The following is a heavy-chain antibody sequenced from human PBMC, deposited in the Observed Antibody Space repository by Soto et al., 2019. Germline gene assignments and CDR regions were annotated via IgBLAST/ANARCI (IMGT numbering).Heavy chain of an antibody. CDR1: GFTFSSYA. D-gene: IGHD2-15*01. CDR3: AKGPGGVEGVDY. Sequence: EVQLLESGGGLVQPGGSLRLSCAASGFTFSSYAMSWVRQAPGKGLEWVSAISGSGGSTYYADSVKGRFTISRDNSKNTLYLQMNSLRAEDTAVYYGAKGPGGVEGVDYWGQGTLVTVSS. CDR2: ISGSGGST. J-gene: IGHJ4*02. V-gene: IGHV3-23*01.